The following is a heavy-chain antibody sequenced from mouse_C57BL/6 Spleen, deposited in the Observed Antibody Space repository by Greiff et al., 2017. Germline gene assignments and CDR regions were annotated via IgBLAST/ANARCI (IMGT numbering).Heavy chain of an antibody. CDR1: GYTFTSYW. J-gene: IGHJ2*01. Sequence: QVQLQQPGAELVRPGTSVKLSCKASGYTFTSYWMHWVKQRPGQGLEWIGVIDPSDSYTNYNQKFKGKATLTVDTSSSTAYMQLSSLTSEDSAVYYCARRDSSGYWGVYFDYWGQGTTLTVSS. V-gene: IGHV1-59*01. CDR2: IDPSDSYT. D-gene: IGHD3-2*02. CDR3: ARRDSSGYWGVYFDY.